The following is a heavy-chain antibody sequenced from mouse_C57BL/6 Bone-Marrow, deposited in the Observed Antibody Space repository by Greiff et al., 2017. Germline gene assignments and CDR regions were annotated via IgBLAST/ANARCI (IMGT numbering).Heavy chain of an antibody. V-gene: IGHV1-56*01. Sequence: QVQLQQSGPELVRPGASVKISCKAPGYTFTSHWMQWVSQRPGQGLEWIGEIFPGGGGTYYNEKFKGKGTLTVDTYSSPAYLQLNSLTSEDSAVYFCARRGSSGGYFDYWGQGTTLTVSS. J-gene: IGHJ2*01. D-gene: IGHD1-1*01. CDR3: ARRGSSGGYFDY. CDR1: GYTFTSHW. CDR2: IFPGGGGT.